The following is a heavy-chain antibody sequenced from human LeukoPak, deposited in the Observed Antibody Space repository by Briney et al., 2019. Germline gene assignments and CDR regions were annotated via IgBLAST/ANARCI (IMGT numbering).Heavy chain of an antibody. CDR1: GFTFSSYA. CDR2: ISYDGSNK. V-gene: IGHV3-30-3*01. J-gene: IGHJ4*02. CDR3: ARVGKPRFGVVIMFDY. Sequence: PGGSLRPSCAASGFTFSSYAMHWVRQAPGKGLEWVAVISYDGSNKYYADSVKDRFTISRDNSKNTLYLQMNSLRAEDTAVYYCARVGKPRFGVVIMFDYWGQGTLVTVS. D-gene: IGHD3-3*01.